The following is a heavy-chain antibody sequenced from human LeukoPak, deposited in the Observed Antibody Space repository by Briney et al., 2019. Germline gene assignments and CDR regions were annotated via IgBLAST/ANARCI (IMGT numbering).Heavy chain of an antibody. CDR3: ARARKIDY. J-gene: IGHJ4*02. Sequence: GGSLRLSCAASGFTFNYYISWIRQAPGKGLEWLSYISTSSSTIYYADSMKGRFTISRDNAKNSLYLQMNSLRAEDTAVYYCARARKIDYWGQGTLVTVSS. V-gene: IGHV3-11*01. CDR1: GFTFNYY. CDR2: ISTSSSTI.